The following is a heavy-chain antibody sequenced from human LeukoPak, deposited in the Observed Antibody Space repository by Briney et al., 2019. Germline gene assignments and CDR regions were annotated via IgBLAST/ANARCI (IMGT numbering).Heavy chain of an antibody. CDR1: GGSFSGYY. V-gene: IGHV4-34*01. CDR3: ARGRLRVVVVPAGLVFDY. Sequence: NPSETLSLTCAVYGGSFSGYYWSWIRQPPGKGLEWIGEINHSGSTNYNPSPKSRVTISVDTSKNQFSLKLSSVTAADTAVYYCARGRLRVVVVPAGLVFDYWGQGTLVTVSS. D-gene: IGHD2-2*01. J-gene: IGHJ4*02. CDR2: INHSGST.